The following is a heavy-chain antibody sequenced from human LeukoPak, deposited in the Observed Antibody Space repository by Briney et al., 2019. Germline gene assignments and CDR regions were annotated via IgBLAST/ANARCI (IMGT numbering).Heavy chain of an antibody. CDR3: ARDYDYDSSGYSSD. V-gene: IGHV3-21*04. J-gene: IGHJ4*02. CDR2: VSGGADNS. CDR1: GFTYRRYS. D-gene: IGHD3-22*01. Sequence: GGSLRLSCVASGFTYRRYSMNWVRQAPGKGLEWVSSVSGGADNSYYADSVKGRFTVSRDYSKNTLYLQMNSLRAEDTAVYYCARDYDYDSSGYSSDWGQGTLVTVSS.